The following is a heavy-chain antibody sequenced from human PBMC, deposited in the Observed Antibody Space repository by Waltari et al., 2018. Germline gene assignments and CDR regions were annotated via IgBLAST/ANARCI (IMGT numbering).Heavy chain of an antibody. CDR1: GGTFSSYA. CDR2: FIPNFGTA. D-gene: IGHD6-6*01. CDR3: ARKTLRPYSSSPYYKAFDI. V-gene: IGHV1-69*13. Sequence: QVQLVQSGAEGKKPGSSVKVSCKASGGTFSSYAISWVRQAPGQGLEWMGGFIPNFGTANCAQKFQGRVKITADESTSTAYMELSSLRSEDTAVYYCARKTLRPYSSSPYYKAFDIWGQGTMVTVSS. J-gene: IGHJ3*02.